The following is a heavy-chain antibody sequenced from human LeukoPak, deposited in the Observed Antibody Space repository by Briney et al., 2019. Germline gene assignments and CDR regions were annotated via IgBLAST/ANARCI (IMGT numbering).Heavy chain of an antibody. J-gene: IGHJ4*02. D-gene: IGHD1-26*01. CDR2: ISYYVSNA. Sequence: GGSLRLSCTASGFPFTGHAMHWIRQAPGKGPERLALISYYVSNANYAHSLKGRFTIPRDNSKTALYLRVNSVRPEDTAVYFCASEEEGELSDFWGQGTQVTVSS. V-gene: IGHV3-30*01. CDR3: ASEEEGELSDF. CDR1: GFPFTGHA.